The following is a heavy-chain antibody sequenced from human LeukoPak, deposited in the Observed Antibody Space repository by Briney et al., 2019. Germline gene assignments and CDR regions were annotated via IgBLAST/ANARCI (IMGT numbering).Heavy chain of an antibody. CDR3: ARQGPGIAVAGPFDH. J-gene: IGHJ4*02. V-gene: IGHV3-48*04. CDR1: GFTFSSYS. CDR2: IRSSSENI. Sequence: GGSLRLSCAASGFTFSSYSMNWVRQAPGKGLEWVSHIRSSSENIYYADSVKGRFTISRDNAKNSLYLQMHSLRAEDTAVYYCARQGPGIAVAGPFDHWGQGTLVTVSS. D-gene: IGHD6-19*01.